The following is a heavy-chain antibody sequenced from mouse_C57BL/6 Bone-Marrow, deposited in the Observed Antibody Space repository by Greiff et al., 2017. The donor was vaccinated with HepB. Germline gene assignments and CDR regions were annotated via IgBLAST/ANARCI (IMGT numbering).Heavy chain of an antibody. CDR1: GYSFTGYY. Sequence: EVQLQQSGPELVKPGASVKISCKASGYSFTGYYMNWVKQSPEKSLEWIGEINPSTGGTTYNQKFKAKATLTVDKSSSTAYMQLKSLTSEDSAVYYCARDTTVVIDYWGQGTTLTVSS. J-gene: IGHJ2*01. D-gene: IGHD1-1*01. V-gene: IGHV1-42*01. CDR2: INPSTGGT. CDR3: ARDTTVVIDY.